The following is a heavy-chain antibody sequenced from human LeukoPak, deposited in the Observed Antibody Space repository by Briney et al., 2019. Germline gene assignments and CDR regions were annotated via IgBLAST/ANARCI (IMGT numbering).Heavy chain of an antibody. CDR3: ARTRGYGYVDY. CDR1: GYTFTTSY. J-gene: IGHJ4*02. V-gene: IGHV1-46*01. D-gene: IGHD2-15*01. Sequence: GASVKVSCKASGYTFTTSYMHWVRQAPGQGLEWMGIISSGDGTTNYAQKFQGRVTMRTDTSASTVYLDLSSLRSEDTAVYYCARTRGYGYVDYWGQGTLVTVSS. CDR2: ISSGDGTT.